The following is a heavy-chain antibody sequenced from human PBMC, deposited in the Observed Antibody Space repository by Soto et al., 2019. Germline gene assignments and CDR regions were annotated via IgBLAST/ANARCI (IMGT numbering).Heavy chain of an antibody. D-gene: IGHD3-10*01. CDR1: GFTFSSYA. V-gene: IGHV3-23*01. Sequence: RRLSCAASGFTFSSYAMSLFRQAPGKGLEWVSAISGSGGSTYYADSVKGRFTISRDNSKNTLYLQMNSLRAEDTAVYYCAKVGGIYGSGSYYPNYYYGMYVWGQGTTVTVSS. J-gene: IGHJ6*02. CDR3: AKVGGIYGSGSYYPNYYYGMYV. CDR2: ISGSGGST.